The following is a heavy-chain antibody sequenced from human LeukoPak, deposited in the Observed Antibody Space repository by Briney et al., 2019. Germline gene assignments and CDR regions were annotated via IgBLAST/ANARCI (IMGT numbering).Heavy chain of an antibody. J-gene: IGHJ5*02. D-gene: IGHD3-9*01. CDR1: GGSFSSYY. Sequence: PSETLSLTCAVYGGSFSSYYWSWIRQPAGKGLEWIGRIYTSGSTNYNPSLKSRVTMSVDTSKNQFSLKLSSVTAADTAVYYCARGGGYDILHGFDPWGQGTLVTVSS. CDR3: ARGGGYDILHGFDP. V-gene: IGHV4-59*10. CDR2: IYTSGST.